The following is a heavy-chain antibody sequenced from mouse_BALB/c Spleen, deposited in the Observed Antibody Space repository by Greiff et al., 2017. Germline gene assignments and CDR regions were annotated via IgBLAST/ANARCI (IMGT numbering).Heavy chain of an antibody. CDR1: GFTFSSFG. CDR2: ISSGSSTI. V-gene: IGHV5-17*02. Sequence: DVMLVESGGGLVKPGGSLKLSCAASGFTFSSFGMHWVRQAPEKGLEWVAYISSGSSTIYYADTVKGRFTISRDNPKNTLFLQMTSLRSEDTAMYYCARAPYYDYEDYAMDYWGQGTSVTVSS. CDR3: ARAPYYDYEDYAMDY. J-gene: IGHJ4*01. D-gene: IGHD2-4*01.